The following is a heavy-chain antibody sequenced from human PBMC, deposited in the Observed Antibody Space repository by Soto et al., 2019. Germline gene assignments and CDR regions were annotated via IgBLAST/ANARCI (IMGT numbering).Heavy chain of an antibody. Sequence: GGSLRLSCAASGVTFTSYAMTWVRQVPGEGLQWVSSISKSGDSTYYADSVKGRFTTSRDNSKNTLYLQMNSLRAEDTAIYYCAKGSFGFDYWGQGTLVTVSS. CDR3: AKGSFGFDY. V-gene: IGHV3-23*01. D-gene: IGHD3-10*01. CDR1: GVTFTSYA. J-gene: IGHJ4*02. CDR2: ISKSGDST.